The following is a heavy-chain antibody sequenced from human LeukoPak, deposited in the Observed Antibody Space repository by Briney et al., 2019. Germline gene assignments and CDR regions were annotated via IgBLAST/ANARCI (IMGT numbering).Heavy chain of an antibody. D-gene: IGHD2/OR15-2a*01. J-gene: IGHJ6*02. CDR2: ISHTGST. Sequence: ASQTLSLTCAVSGGSVSSGGFPWRWIRQPPGKGLECIGSISHTGSTYYNPSLKSRVTISVDSSKNQFSLKLSSVTAADTAVYYCAREGYFYGMDVWGQGTTVTVSS. CDR1: GGSVSSGGFP. CDR3: AREGYFYGMDV. V-gene: IGHV4-30-2*01.